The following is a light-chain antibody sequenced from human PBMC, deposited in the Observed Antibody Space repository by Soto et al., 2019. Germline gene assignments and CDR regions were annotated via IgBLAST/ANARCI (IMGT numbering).Light chain of an antibody. J-gene: IGKJ2*01. CDR1: QSVTNSF. CDR2: AVS. V-gene: IGKV3-20*01. Sequence: ENVLTQSPGTLSVSPGERATLSCRASQSVTNSFFAWYQQKPGQAPRLLIYAVSSRATGIPDRFSGSGSGTDFTLTISRLEPEDFVVYYCPQYSTLPHTFGQGTKLEVK. CDR3: PQYSTLPHT.